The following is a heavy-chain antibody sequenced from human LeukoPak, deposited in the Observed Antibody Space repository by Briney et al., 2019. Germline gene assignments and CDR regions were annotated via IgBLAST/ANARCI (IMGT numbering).Heavy chain of an antibody. CDR3: ARLIRYPSSGNYTDV. CDR2: INHSGST. CDR1: GGSFSGYY. V-gene: IGHV4-34*01. J-gene: IGHJ6*03. D-gene: IGHD1-14*01. Sequence: NTSETLSLTCAVYGGSFSGYYWSWIRQPPGKGLEWIGEINHSGSTNYNPSLKSRVTISVDTSKNQFSLKLSSVTAADTAVYYCARLIRYPSSGNYTDVWGKGTTVTVSS.